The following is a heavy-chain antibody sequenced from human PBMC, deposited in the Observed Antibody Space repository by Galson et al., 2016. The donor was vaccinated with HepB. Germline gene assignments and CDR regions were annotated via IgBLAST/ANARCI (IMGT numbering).Heavy chain of an antibody. CDR2: ISCNI. Sequence: SLRLSCAASGFTFSTYNMNWVRQAPGKGLEWVSSISCNIYYADSVRSRFTISRDNAKNSLFLQMNSLRVEDTAVYYCARDNCINAICYTGWFDSWGQGTLVTVSA. D-gene: IGHD2-8*01. CDR3: ARDNCINAICYTGWFDS. V-gene: IGHV3-21*01. J-gene: IGHJ5*01. CDR1: GFTFSTYN.